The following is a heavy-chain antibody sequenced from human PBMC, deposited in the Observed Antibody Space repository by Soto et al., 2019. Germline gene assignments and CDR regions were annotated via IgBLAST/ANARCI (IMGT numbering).Heavy chain of an antibody. Sequence: PGGSLRLSCAASGFSISDHYMSWIRQAPGKGLEWVSYSSNSGTFTKYADSVKGRFSISRDNAKNSLYLEINSLRGEDTAIHYCVRSGDNYNVLDYWGQGTPVTVSS. CDR2: SSNSGTFT. CDR1: GFSISDHY. J-gene: IGHJ4*02. D-gene: IGHD3-10*02. V-gene: IGHV3-11*03. CDR3: VRSGDNYNVLDY.